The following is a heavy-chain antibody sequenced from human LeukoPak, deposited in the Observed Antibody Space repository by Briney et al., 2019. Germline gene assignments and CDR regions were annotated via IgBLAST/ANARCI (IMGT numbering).Heavy chain of an antibody. J-gene: IGHJ4*02. V-gene: IGHV4-34*01. CDR1: GFTFSDYY. CDR3: ARGTTIFGVVNHYYFDY. Sequence: GSLRLSCAASGFTFSDYYMSWIRQPPGKGLEWIGEINHSGSTNYNPSLKSRVTISVDTSKNQFSLKLSSVTAADTAVYYCARGTTIFGVVNHYYFDYWGQGTLVTVSS. D-gene: IGHD3-3*01. CDR2: INHSGST.